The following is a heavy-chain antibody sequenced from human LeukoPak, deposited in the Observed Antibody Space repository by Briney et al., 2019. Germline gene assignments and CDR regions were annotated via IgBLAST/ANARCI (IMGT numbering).Heavy chain of an antibody. V-gene: IGHV4-59*01. D-gene: IGHD3-3*01. CDR1: GGSISSYY. J-gene: IGHJ6*03. CDR2: IYYSGST. CDR3: ARSQADFWSGYLHMVHYYYYYMDV. Sequence: SETLSLTCTVSGGSISSYYWSWIRQPPGKGLEWIGYIYYSGSTNYNPSLKSRVTISVDTSKNQFSLTLSSLTAADTAVYYCARSQADFWSGYLHMVHYYYYYMDVWGKGTTVTVSS.